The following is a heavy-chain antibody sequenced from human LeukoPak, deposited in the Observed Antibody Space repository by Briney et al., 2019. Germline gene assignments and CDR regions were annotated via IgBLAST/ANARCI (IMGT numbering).Heavy chain of an antibody. D-gene: IGHD6-13*01. CDR1: GFTVSTNY. CDR2: INNGGST. V-gene: IGHV3-66*01. CDR3: ARDRRSGSWYRCFDY. Sequence: GGSLRLSCAASGFTVSTNYMSWVRQAPGKGLEWVSVINNGGSTYYADSVKGRFTISRDNSKNTLYLQMNSLRAEDTAVYYCARDRRSGSWYRCFDYWGQGTLVTVSS. J-gene: IGHJ4*02.